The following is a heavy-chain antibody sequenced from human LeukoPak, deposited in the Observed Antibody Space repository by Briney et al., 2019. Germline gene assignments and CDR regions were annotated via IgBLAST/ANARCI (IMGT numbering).Heavy chain of an antibody. Sequence: PGGTLRLSCAASGFTFSSYWMSWVPQAPGKGLEWVANIKQDGSEKYYVDSVKGRFTISRDNAKNSLYLQMNSLRAEDTAVYYCAGNTIFVVVNQIDYWGQGTLVTVSS. D-gene: IGHD3-3*01. CDR1: GFTFSSYW. CDR2: IKQDGSEK. V-gene: IGHV3-7*01. J-gene: IGHJ4*02. CDR3: AGNTIFVVVNQIDY.